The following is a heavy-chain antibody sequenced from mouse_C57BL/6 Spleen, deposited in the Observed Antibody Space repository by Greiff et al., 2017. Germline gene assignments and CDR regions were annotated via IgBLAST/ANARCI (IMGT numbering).Heavy chain of an antibody. V-gene: IGHV1-62-2*01. CDR1: GYTFTEYS. CDR3: ARGYFYYGTQYYFDY. Sequence: VQLQQSGAELVKPGASVKLSCKASGYTFTEYSIHWVKQRSGQGLEWIGWFHPGSGSIKYNEKFKDKATVTADKSSSTGYMELSRLTSEDSAVYYCARGYFYYGTQYYFDYWGQGTTLTVSS. CDR2: FHPGSGSI. D-gene: IGHD2-1*01. J-gene: IGHJ2*01.